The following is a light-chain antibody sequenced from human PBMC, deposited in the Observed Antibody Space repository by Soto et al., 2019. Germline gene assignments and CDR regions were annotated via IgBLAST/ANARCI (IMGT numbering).Light chain of an antibody. V-gene: IGKV2-30*01. CDR1: HSLVYSDGNAY. CDR2: KVS. CDR3: MQRTPWPQYT. Sequence: DVVMTQSPLSLPVTLGQPASISCRSSHSLVYSDGNAYLNWFQQRPGQSPRRLIYKVSYRDSGVPDRYSRSWSGTDLPLIIRSVEAEDVAIYCCMQRTPWPQYTFGQGTKLEIK. J-gene: IGKJ2*01.